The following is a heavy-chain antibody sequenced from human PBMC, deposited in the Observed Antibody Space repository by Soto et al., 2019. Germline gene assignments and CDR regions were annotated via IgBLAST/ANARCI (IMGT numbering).Heavy chain of an antibody. J-gene: IGHJ4*02. CDR2: INSDGSST. Sequence: GGSLRLSCAASGFTFSSYWMHWVRQAPGKGLVWVSRINSDGSSTSYADSVKGRFTISRDNAKNTLYLQMNSLRAEDTAVYYCARVTDTALGLYFDYWGQGTLVTVSS. CDR3: ARVTDTALGLYFDY. CDR1: GFTFSSYW. V-gene: IGHV3-74*01. D-gene: IGHD5-18*01.